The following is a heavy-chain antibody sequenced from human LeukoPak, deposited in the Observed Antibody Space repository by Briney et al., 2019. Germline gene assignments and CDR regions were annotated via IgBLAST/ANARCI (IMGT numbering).Heavy chain of an antibody. CDR1: GGCISSYY. CDR2: SYNTGST. D-gene: IGHD6-19*01. Sequence: PSETLSLTCTVSGGCISSYYWSWIRQPPGKGLVWMGDSYNTGSTNYNHSHKSRVTITIDTSKNQSSLKLSTVTAADTAVYYCARENISGWLDYWGQGTLVTVSS. V-gene: IGHV4-59*01. J-gene: IGHJ4*02. CDR3: ARENISGWLDY.